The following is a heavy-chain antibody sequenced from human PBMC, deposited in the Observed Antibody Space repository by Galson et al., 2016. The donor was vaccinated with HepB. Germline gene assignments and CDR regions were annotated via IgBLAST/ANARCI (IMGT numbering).Heavy chain of an antibody. CDR2: VWYDGSNQ. Sequence: SLRLSCAASGFTFSHYGMHWVRQAPGKGLEWVAVVWYDGSNQYYADSVQGRFTISRDNSKNTLYLQMNSLRAEDTAVYFCARGVVLPAAIDYWGQGTLVTVSS. J-gene: IGHJ4*02. V-gene: IGHV3-33*01. CDR1: GFTFSHYG. D-gene: IGHD2-2*01. CDR3: ARGVVLPAAIDY.